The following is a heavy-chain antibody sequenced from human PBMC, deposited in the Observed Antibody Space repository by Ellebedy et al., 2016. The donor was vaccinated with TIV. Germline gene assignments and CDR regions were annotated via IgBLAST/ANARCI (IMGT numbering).Heavy chain of an antibody. J-gene: IGHJ5*02. Sequence: AASVKVSCKASGYSFTGSYIHWVRQAPGQGLEWMGWTKPHSGDTNYAQQFQGRVTLTRDTSITTAYMELSSLRSDDTAVYYCARGWASGSYFPSWGQGTLLTVSS. D-gene: IGHD3-10*01. CDR3: ARGWASGSYFPS. CDR1: GYSFTGSY. V-gene: IGHV1-2*02. CDR2: TKPHSGDT.